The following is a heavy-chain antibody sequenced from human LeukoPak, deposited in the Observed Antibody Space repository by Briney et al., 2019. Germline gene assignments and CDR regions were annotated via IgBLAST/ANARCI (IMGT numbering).Heavy chain of an antibody. CDR2: INPNSGGT. J-gene: IGHJ4*02. CDR1: GYTFTGYY. V-gene: IGHV1-2*04. D-gene: IGHD2-15*01. Sequence: GASVKVSCKASGYTFTGYYMHWVRQAPGQGLEWMGWINPNSGGTNYAQKFQGWVTMTRDTSISTAYMELSRLRSDDTAVYYCARDSLYCSGGSCYPSHFDYWGQETLVTVSS. CDR3: ARDSLYCSGGSCYPSHFDY.